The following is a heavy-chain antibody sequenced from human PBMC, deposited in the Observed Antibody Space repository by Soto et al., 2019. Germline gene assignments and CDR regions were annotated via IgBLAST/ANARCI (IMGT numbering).Heavy chain of an antibody. CDR2: ISGSGGST. J-gene: IGHJ6*03. CDR3: AKLVSTDYYYYYYMDV. D-gene: IGHD6-6*01. V-gene: IGHV3-23*01. CDR1: GFTFSSYW. Sequence: GGSLRLSCAASGFTFSSYWMSWVRQAPGKGLEWVSAISGSGGSTYYADSVKGRFTISRDNSKNTLYLQMNSLRAEDTAVYYCAKLVSTDYYYYYYMDVWGKGTTVTVSS.